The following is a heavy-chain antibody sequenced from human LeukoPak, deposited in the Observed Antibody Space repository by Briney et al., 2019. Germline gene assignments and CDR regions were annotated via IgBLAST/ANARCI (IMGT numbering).Heavy chain of an antibody. CDR3: ATDSTSWPNY. V-gene: IGHV4-39*01. D-gene: IGHD2-2*01. CDR2: SYYSGTS. Sequence: SETLSLTCTVSGGSISSSSYHWTWVRQPPGKGLEWIGSSYYSGTSYYNPSLKSRVTISVDTSKNQFSLRLNSVTAADTAVYYCATDSTSWPNYWGQGTLVTVSS. J-gene: IGHJ4*02. CDR1: GGSISSSSYH.